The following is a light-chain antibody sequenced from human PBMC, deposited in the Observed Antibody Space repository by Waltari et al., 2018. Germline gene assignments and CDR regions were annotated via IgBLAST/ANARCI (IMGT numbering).Light chain of an antibody. J-gene: IGKJ2*01. V-gene: IGKV3-11*01. CDR1: QSVSSY. CDR3: QQRSNWPLMYT. Sequence: EIVLTQSPATLSLSPGERATLSCRASQSVSSYLAWYQQKPAQAPRLLLYDASNRATGIPARFSGSGSGTDFTLTISSLEPEDFTVYYCQQRSNWPLMYTFGQGTKLEIK. CDR2: DAS.